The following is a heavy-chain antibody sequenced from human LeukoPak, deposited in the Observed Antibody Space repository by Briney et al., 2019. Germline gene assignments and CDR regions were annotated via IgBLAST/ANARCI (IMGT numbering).Heavy chain of an antibody. Sequence: GGALRLSCAASGFTFSSYWMSWVRQAPGKGLEGVGNIKQDGSEKYYVDSVKGRFTISRDNAKNSLYLQMNSLRAEDTAVYYCASSSGSSMYYFDYWGQGTLVTVSS. CDR1: GFTFSSYW. CDR2: IKQDGSEK. V-gene: IGHV3-7*03. CDR3: ASSSGSSMYYFDY. D-gene: IGHD1-26*01. J-gene: IGHJ4*02.